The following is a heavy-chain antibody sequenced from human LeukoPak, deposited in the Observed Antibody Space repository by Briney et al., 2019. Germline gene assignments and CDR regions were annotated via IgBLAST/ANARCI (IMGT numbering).Heavy chain of an antibody. CDR1: GFIFSSYS. D-gene: IGHD2-15*01. V-gene: IGHV3-48*04. J-gene: IGHJ5*02. Sequence: PGGSLRLSCVTSGFIFSSYSMNWVRQAPGKGLEWISYISSSSTTMYYADSVKGRFTISRDNAKNSLYLQMNSLRVEDTAVYYCAVGYCSGVSCYPNWFDPWGQGTLVTVSS. CDR3: AVGYCSGVSCYPNWFDP. CDR2: ISSSSTTM.